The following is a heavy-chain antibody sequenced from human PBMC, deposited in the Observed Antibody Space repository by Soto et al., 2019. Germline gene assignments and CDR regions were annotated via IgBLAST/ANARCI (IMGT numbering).Heavy chain of an antibody. CDR3: AEISIAVANRHDY. CDR2: IWHDGSNK. D-gene: IGHD3-3*02. CDR1: GFTFSTYA. V-gene: IGHV3-30*04. J-gene: IGHJ4*02. Sequence: QVKLVESGGGVVQPGRSLRLSCAASGFTFSTYAMHWVRQAPGKGLEWLAVIWHDGSNKYYADSVKGRFTISRDNSKNTVSLQMNSLSAEDTALSFCAEISIAVANRHDYWGQGTLVTVSS.